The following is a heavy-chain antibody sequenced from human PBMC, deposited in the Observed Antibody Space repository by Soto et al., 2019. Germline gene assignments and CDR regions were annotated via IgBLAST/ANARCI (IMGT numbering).Heavy chain of an antibody. J-gene: IGHJ4*02. V-gene: IGHV4-30-2*01. CDR1: GGSISSGDYS. CDR3: AGSGYCPHYFDY. Sequence: QLQLQESGSGLVKPSQTLSLTCAVSGGSISSGDYSWSWIRQPPGKGLEWIGYIYHSGSTYYNPSLKRRLTISVDRSKNQFSLKLSSVTTADTAVYYCAGSGYCPHYFDYWGQGTLVTVSS. D-gene: IGHD3-22*01. CDR2: IYHSGST.